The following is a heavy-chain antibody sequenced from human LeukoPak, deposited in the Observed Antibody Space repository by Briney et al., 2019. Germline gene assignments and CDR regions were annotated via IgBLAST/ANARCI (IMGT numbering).Heavy chain of an antibody. CDR3: ARGRYHMDSSGYSSFYY. CDR1: WFTPRIFD. V-gene: IGHV3-13*01. J-gene: IGHJ4*02. CDR2: FYIPGNT. D-gene: IGHD3-22*01. Sequence: PGGALRLFCGDSWFTPRIFDMSWGRPPPRKSLGGGSGFYIPGNTYYPDSVKGRFTMSRESAKNSLYLQMNSLRAGDTAVYYCARGRYHMDSSGYSSFYYWGQGARVTVSS.